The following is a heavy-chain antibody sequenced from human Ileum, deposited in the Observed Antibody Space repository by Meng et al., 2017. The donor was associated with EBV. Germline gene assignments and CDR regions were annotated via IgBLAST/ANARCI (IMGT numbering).Heavy chain of an antibody. CDR3: ARVGQWLPIDY. V-gene: IGHV4-4*02. Sequence: QVQLQESGPGLVKPSGTSSLTCAVSGGSISSSNWWSWVRQPPGKGLEWIGEIYHSGSTNYNPSLKSRVTMSVDKSKNQFSLNLSSVTAADTAVYYCARVGQWLPIDYWGQGTLVTVSS. CDR1: GGSISSSNW. CDR2: IYHSGST. D-gene: IGHD6-19*01. J-gene: IGHJ4*02.